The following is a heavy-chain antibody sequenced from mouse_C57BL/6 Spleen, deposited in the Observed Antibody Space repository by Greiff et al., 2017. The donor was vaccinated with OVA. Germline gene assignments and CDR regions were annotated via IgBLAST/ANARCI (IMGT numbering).Heavy chain of an antibody. D-gene: IGHD3-2*02. V-gene: IGHV2-2*01. J-gene: IGHJ2*01. Sequence: VQVVESGPGLVQPSQSLSITCTVSGFSLTSYGVHWVRQSPGKGLEWLGVIWSGGSTDYNAAFISRLSISKDNSKSQVFFKMNSLQADDTAIYYCARGSSGSGTRGYYFVYWGQGTTLTVSS. CDR1: GFSLTSYG. CDR3: ARGSSGSGTRGYYFVY. CDR2: IWSGGST.